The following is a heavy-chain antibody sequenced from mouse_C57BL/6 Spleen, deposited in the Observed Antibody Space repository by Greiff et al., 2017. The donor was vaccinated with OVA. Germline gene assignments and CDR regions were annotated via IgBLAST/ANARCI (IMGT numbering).Heavy chain of an antibody. Sequence: VQLQQSGPELVKPGASVKISCKASGYSFTDYNMNWVKQSTGKSLEWIGVINPNYGTTSYNQKFKGKATLTVDQSSSTAYMQLNSLTSEDSAVYYCARSCYYDYDDGFAYWGQGTLVTVSA. CDR2: INPNYGTT. J-gene: IGHJ3*01. CDR3: ARSCYYDYDDGFAY. D-gene: IGHD2-4*01. V-gene: IGHV1-39*01. CDR1: GYSFTDYN.